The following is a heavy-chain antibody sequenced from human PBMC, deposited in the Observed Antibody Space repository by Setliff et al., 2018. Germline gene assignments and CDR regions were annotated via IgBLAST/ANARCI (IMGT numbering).Heavy chain of an antibody. CDR1: GFSFSNYW. CDR3: ANYEQRPRNLDY. Sequence: GGSLRLSCAASGFSFSNYWMHWVRQAPGKGLVWVSRINSDGSSTNYADSVKGQFTVSRDNPRSTLYLQMSSLRAEDTALYYCANYEQRPRNLDYWGQGTLVTVSS. CDR2: INSDGSST. J-gene: IGHJ4*02. D-gene: IGHD3-3*01. V-gene: IGHV3-74*01.